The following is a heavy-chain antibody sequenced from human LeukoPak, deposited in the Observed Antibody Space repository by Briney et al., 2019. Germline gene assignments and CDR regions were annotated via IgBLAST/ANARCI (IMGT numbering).Heavy chain of an antibody. Sequence: GGSLRLSCAASGFTFSSYWMHWVRQAPGKGLVWVSRINSDGSSTSYADSVKDRFTISRDNAKNTLYLQMNSLRAEDTAVYYCARDTPLCSGGSCYPNLTFYYYYYYGMDVWGQGTTVTVSS. CDR2: INSDGSST. V-gene: IGHV3-74*01. CDR3: ARDTPLCSGGSCYPNLTFYYYYYYGMDV. CDR1: GFTFSSYW. D-gene: IGHD2-15*01. J-gene: IGHJ6*02.